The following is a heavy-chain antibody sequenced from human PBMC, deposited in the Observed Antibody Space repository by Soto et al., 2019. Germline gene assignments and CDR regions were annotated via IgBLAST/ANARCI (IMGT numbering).Heavy chain of an antibody. J-gene: IGHJ4*02. CDR2: ISGSGGST. V-gene: IGHV3-23*01. CDR3: AKLGYSSGWCYFDY. Sequence: EVPLLESGGGLVQPGGSLRLSCAASGFTFSSYVLSWVRQAPGKGLEWVSGISGSGGSTYYADPVKGRLTISRDNSKNTLYLQMNSLRVEDTAVYYCAKLGYSSGWCYFDYWGQGTLVTVSS. CDR1: GFTFSSYV. D-gene: IGHD6-19*01.